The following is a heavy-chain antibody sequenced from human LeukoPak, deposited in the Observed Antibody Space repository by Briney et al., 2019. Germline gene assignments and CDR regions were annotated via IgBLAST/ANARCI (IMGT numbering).Heavy chain of an antibody. D-gene: IGHD2-21*01. CDR3: ARYTVPFCGGDCYSQFLDY. CDR2: IREDGSER. Sequence: QPGGSLRLSCAASGFTFSAFWMSWVRQAPGKGLEWVGNIREDGSERHYVDSVKGRFTISRDNAENSLYLQMSSLRVEDTAVYYCARYTVPFCGGDCYSQFLDYWGQGALVTVSP. J-gene: IGHJ4*02. CDR1: GFTFSAFW. V-gene: IGHV3-7*01.